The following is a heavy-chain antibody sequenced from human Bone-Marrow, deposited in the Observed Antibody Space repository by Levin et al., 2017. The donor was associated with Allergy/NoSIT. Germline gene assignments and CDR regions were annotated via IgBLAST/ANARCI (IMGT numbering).Heavy chain of an antibody. CDR3: ARDQFRRATIGARWFDP. CDR2: IKEDGSEK. Sequence: LSLTCAASGFPFSNSWMSWVRQAPGKGLEWVANIKEDGSEKYYVDSVKGRFTISRDNAKNSLFVQMNSLRVEDTAVYYCARDQFRRATIGARWFDPWGQGTLVTVSS. D-gene: IGHD5-24*01. J-gene: IGHJ5*02. CDR1: GFPFSNSW. V-gene: IGHV3-7*01.